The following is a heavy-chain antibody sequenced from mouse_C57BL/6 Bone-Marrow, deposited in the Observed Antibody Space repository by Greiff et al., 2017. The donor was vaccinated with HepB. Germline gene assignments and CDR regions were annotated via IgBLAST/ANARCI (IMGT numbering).Heavy chain of an antibody. D-gene: IGHD1-1*01. CDR1: GYTFTDYY. J-gene: IGHJ2*01. CDR2: IFPGSGST. CDR3: ARERGFITTPFDY. Sequence: VQGVESGPELVKPGASVKISCKASGYTFTDYYINWVKQRPGQGLEWIGWIFPGSGSTYYNEKFKGKATLTVDKSSSTAYMLLSSLTSEDSAVYFCARERGFITTPFDYWGQGTTLTVSS. V-gene: IGHV1-75*01.